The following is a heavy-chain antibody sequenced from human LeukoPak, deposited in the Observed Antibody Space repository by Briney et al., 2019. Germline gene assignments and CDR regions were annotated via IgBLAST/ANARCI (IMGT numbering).Heavy chain of an antibody. CDR1: GFTFSNYA. Sequence: GSLRLSCAASGFTFSNYAMSWVRQAPGKGLEWVSGISGSGGSTYYADSVKGRFTISRDNSKNTLYLQMNRLRAEDTALYYCARVRSVGGNPHAFNIWGQGTMVTVSS. CDR3: ARVRSVGGNPHAFNI. D-gene: IGHD4-23*01. CDR2: ISGSGGST. V-gene: IGHV3-23*01. J-gene: IGHJ3*02.